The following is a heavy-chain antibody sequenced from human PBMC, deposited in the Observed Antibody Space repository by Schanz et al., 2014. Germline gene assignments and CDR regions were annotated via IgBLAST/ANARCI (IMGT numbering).Heavy chain of an antibody. J-gene: IGHJ6*03. Sequence: QVQLQASGPGLVRPSETLSLPCTVSGGSISSYYWSWIRQSPGKGPEWIGYITYSGGTNHNASLKSRVTISVATAKNQFSPKVTSVTAADTAIYYCSRVPSTSLERGSHYYMDVWGKGTTVTVSS. CDR1: GGSISSYY. V-gene: IGHV4-59*01. CDR3: SRVPSTSLERGSHYYMDV. CDR2: ITYSGGT. D-gene: IGHD2-2*01.